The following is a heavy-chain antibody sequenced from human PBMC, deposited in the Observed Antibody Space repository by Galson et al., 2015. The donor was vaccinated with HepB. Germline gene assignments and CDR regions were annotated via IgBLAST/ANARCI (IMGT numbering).Heavy chain of an antibody. J-gene: IGHJ6*02. CDR3: ARDQGAGYSDFWSVHEYHGMDV. CDR2: IYDSGST. V-gene: IGHV4-31*03. Sequence: TLSLTCTVSGGSIRSGGYYWSWIRQHPGKGLEWIGYIYDSGSTYFNPSLKSRVIISVDTSKNQFSLKLSSVTAADTAVYYCARDQGAGYSDFWSVHEYHGMDVWGQGTTVTVSS. CDR1: GGSIRSGGYY. D-gene: IGHD3-3*01.